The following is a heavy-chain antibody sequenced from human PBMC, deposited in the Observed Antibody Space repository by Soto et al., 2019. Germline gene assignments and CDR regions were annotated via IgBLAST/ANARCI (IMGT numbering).Heavy chain of an antibody. J-gene: IGHJ4*02. D-gene: IGHD1-26*01. Sequence: QVQLVESGGGVVQPGRSLRLSCAASGFTFSHYGIHWVRQAPGKGLEWLAVISYDGSNKHYADSVKGRFTVSRDNSKNTLYLPMNSLRAEDTAVYFCAGYSWKYPGPLYYWGQGTLVTVSS. CDR3: AGYSWKYPGPLYY. V-gene: IGHV3-30*03. CDR2: ISYDGSNK. CDR1: GFTFSHYG.